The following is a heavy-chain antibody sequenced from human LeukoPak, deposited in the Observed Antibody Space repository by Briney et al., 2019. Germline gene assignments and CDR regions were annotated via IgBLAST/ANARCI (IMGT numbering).Heavy chain of an antibody. CDR3: ARGIADRYNWFDP. Sequence: SETLSLTCTVSGASISSYYWTWIRQTPGKGLEWIGYMSYRGTTNYRTTNYNPSLRSRVTISEDTSQKQFSLELSSVTAADTAVYYCARGIADRYNWFDPWGQGILVTLSS. CDR2: MSYRGTTNYRTT. D-gene: IGHD6-13*01. V-gene: IGHV4-59*12. J-gene: IGHJ5*02. CDR1: GASISSYY.